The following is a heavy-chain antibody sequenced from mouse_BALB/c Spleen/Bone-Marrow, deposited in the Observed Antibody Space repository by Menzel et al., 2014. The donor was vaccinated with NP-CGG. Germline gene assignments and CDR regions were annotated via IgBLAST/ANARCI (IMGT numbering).Heavy chain of an antibody. CDR2: IDPANGNT. CDR3: ATYYRYDRRFAY. CDR1: GFNIKDTY. D-gene: IGHD2-14*01. J-gene: IGHJ3*01. Sequence: EVQLQQSGAELVKPGASVKLSCTASGFNIKDTYMHWVKQRPEQGLEWNGRIDPANGNTKYDPKFQGKATITADTSSNTAYLQLSSLTSEDTAVYYCATYYRYDRRFAYWGQGTLVTVSA. V-gene: IGHV14-3*02.